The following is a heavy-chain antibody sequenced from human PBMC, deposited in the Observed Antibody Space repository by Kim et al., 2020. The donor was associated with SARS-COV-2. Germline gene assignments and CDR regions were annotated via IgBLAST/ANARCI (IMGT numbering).Heavy chain of an antibody. CDR3: VSKRADSSGFIDS. V-gene: IGHV4-59*03. D-gene: IGHD3-22*01. J-gene: IGHJ4*02. Sequence: NYNPPHKSRVAISVDSSKNQFSLNLNSMTTADTAVYYCVSKRADSSGFIDSWGQGTLVTVSS.